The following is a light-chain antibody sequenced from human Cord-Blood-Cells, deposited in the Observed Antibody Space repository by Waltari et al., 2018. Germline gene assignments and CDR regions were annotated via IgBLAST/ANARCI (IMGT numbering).Light chain of an antibody. CDR3: CSYAGSSTFYV. CDR2: EVS. V-gene: IGLV2-23*02. CDR1: SSDLGSYNL. Sequence: QSALTQPASLSGSPRQSITISCTGTSSDLGSYNLFSWYQQHPGKAPKIMMYEVSKRPSGVSNRFSGSKSGNTASLTISGLQAEDEADYYCCSYAGSSTFYVFGTGTKVTVL. J-gene: IGLJ1*01.